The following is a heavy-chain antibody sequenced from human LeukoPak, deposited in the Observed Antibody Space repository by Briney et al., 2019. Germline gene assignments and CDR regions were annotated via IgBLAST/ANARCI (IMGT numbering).Heavy chain of an antibody. CDR1: GFSFSSYA. J-gene: IGHJ4*02. CDR3: AKGSGYSFGCFDY. Sequence: GGALRLSCAPSGFSFSSYAIRGVRQAPGRGREWVSAISSRGGSTYYPTSVKGGFPFSRKNSRKTLFLQMNTRRAEDTAVYYCAKGSGYSFGCFDYWGQGTLVTVSS. CDR2: ISSRGGST. D-gene: IGHD3-22*01. V-gene: IGHV3-23*01.